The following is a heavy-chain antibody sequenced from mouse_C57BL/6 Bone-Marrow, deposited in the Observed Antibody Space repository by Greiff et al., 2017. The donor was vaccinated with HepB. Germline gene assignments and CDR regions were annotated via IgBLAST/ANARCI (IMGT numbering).Heavy chain of an antibody. CDR3: ARGPPHYYGSSSRYFDV. CDR2: IWTGGGT. Sequence: VQGVESGPGLVAPSQSLSITCTVSGFSLTSYAISWVRQPPGKGLEWLGVIWTGGGTNYNSALKSRLSISKDNSKSQVFLKMNSLQTDDTARYYCARGPPHYYGSSSRYFDVWGTGTTVTVSS. V-gene: IGHV2-9-1*01. CDR1: GFSLTSYA. J-gene: IGHJ1*03. D-gene: IGHD1-1*01.